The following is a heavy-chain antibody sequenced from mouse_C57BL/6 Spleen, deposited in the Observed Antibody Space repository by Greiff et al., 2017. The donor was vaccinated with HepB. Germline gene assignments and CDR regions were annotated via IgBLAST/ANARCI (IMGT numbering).Heavy chain of an antibody. CDR1: GFTFTDYY. CDR2: IRNKANGYTT. Sequence: EVKLMESGGGLVQPGGSLSLSCAASGFTFTDYYMSWVRQPPGKALEWLGFIRNKANGYTTEYSASVKGRFTISRDNSQSILYLQMNALRAEDSATYYCASTAQATFDYWGQGTTLTVSS. CDR3: ASTAQATFDY. V-gene: IGHV7-3*01. J-gene: IGHJ2*01. D-gene: IGHD3-2*02.